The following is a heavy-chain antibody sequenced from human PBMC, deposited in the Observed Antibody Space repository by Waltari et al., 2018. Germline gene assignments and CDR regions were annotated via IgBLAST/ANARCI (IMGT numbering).Heavy chain of an antibody. D-gene: IGHD3-22*01. V-gene: IGHV4-59*01. CDR3: ATDTYDSSGYTFDY. CDR2: IYYSGST. CDR1: GGSISSYY. Sequence: QVQLQESGPGLVKPSETLSLTCTVSGGSISSYYWSWIRQPPGKGLEWIGYIYYSGSTNYNPSLKSRVTISVDTSKNQFSLKLSSVTAADTAVYYCATDTYDSSGYTFDYWGQGTLVTVSS. J-gene: IGHJ4*02.